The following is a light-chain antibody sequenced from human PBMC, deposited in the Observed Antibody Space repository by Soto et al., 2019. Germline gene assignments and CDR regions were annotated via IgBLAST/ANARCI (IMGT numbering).Light chain of an antibody. V-gene: IGKV1-17*01. J-gene: IGKJ1*01. CDR2: AAS. CDR1: LRIRND. Sequence: DIQMTQSPSSLSASVGDRVTITCRASLRIRNDSVWYQHKPGKAPKRLIYAASSLQSGVPSRFSGSGSGTEFTLTISSLQPEDFATYFGLQHDSYPWTFGQGTKVEFK. CDR3: LQHDSYPWT.